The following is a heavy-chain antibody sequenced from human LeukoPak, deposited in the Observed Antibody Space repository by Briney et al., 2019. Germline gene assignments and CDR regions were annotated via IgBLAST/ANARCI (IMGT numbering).Heavy chain of an antibody. J-gene: IGHJ6*03. Sequence: GASVKVSCKASGGTFSSYAISWVRQAPGQGLEWMGGIIPIFGTANYAQKLQGRVTITTDESTRTAYMELSSLRSEDTAVYYCARGQRGYYYYMDVWGKGTTVTVSS. CDR1: GGTFSSYA. CDR3: ARGQRGYYYYMDV. V-gene: IGHV1-69*05. CDR2: IIPIFGTA. D-gene: IGHD3-10*01.